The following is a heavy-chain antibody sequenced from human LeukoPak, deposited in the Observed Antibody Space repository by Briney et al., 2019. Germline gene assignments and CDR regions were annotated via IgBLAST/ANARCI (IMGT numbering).Heavy chain of an antibody. CDR3: AKGYDLLTGYYLDY. D-gene: IGHD3-9*01. CDR2: ISWDGGST. J-gene: IGHJ4*02. Sequence: GGSKRLSCAASGFTFDDYAMHWIRQAPGKGLEWVSLISWDGGSTYYADSVKGRFTISRDNSKNSLYLQMNSLRAEDTALYYCAKGYDLLTGYYLDYWGQGTLVTVSS. V-gene: IGHV3-43D*03. CDR1: GFTFDDYA.